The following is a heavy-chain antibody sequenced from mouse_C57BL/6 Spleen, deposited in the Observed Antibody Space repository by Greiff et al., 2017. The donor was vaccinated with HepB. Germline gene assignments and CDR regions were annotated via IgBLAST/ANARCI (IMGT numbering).Heavy chain of an antibody. Sequence: EVKVEESGGGLVQPGGSLSLSCAASGFTFTDYYMSWVRQPPGKALEWLGFIRNKANGYTTEYSASVKGRFTISRDNSQSILYLQMNALRAEDRDTYYCARYNYYGSSYGYAMDYWGQGTSVTVSS. CDR2: IRNKANGYTT. CDR1: GFTFTDYY. V-gene: IGHV7-3*01. J-gene: IGHJ4*01. D-gene: IGHD1-1*01. CDR3: ARYNYYGSSYGYAMDY.